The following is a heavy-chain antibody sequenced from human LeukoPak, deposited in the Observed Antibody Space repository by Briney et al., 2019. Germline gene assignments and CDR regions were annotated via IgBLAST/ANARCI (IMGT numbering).Heavy chain of an antibody. V-gene: IGHV3-30*02. D-gene: IGHD6-19*01. J-gene: IGHJ4*02. Sequence: PGGSLRLSCAASGFTFSSYGMHWIRQAPGKGLEWVAFIRYDGSNKYYADSVKGRFTISRDNSKNTLYLQMNSLRAEDRAVYYCAKDPSSGWYGGSYWGQGTLVTVSS. CDR2: IRYDGSNK. CDR1: GFTFSSYG. CDR3: AKDPSSGWYGGSY.